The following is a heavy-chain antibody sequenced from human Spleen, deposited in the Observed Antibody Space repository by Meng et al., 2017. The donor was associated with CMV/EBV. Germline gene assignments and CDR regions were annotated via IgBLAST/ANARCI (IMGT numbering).Heavy chain of an antibody. J-gene: IGHJ5*02. CDR3: ARDNGYCDSTRCFSSWFDP. Sequence: YSMDRVSQAPGKGLEWVAIISYDGSNKYYADSVKGRLTISRENSKNTLYLQMNSLRIEDTGVYYCARDNGYCDSTRCFSSWFDPWGQGTLVTVSS. V-gene: IGHV3-30-3*01. CDR2: ISYDGSNK. D-gene: IGHD2-2*01. CDR1: YS.